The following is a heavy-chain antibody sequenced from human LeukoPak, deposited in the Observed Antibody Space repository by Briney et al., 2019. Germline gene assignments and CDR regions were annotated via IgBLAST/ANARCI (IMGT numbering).Heavy chain of an antibody. D-gene: IGHD3-10*01. J-gene: IGHJ6*03. CDR1: GFTFSTYG. Sequence: PGGSLRLSCAATGFTFSTYGMSWVRQAPGKGLERVSGIRGSGGTTYYADSVKGRFTISRDNSKNTLYLQMNSLRAEDTAVYYCAKSGGSGMYYVDVWGKGTTVTVSS. CDR3: AKSGGSGMYYVDV. V-gene: IGHV3-23*01. CDR2: IRGSGGTT.